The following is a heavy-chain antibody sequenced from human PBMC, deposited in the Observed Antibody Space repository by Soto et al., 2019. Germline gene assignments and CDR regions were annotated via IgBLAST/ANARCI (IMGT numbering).Heavy chain of an antibody. CDR3: AKGVTMVRETIYYYYYMDV. CDR1: GFTFSSYA. V-gene: IGHV3-23*01. Sequence: LSLTCAASGFTFSSYAMSWVRQAPGKGLEWVSAISGSGGSTYYADSVKGRFTISRDNSKNTLYLQMNSLRAEDTAVYYCAKGVTMVRETIYYYYYMDVWGKGTTVTVSS. D-gene: IGHD3-10*01. J-gene: IGHJ6*03. CDR2: ISGSGGST.